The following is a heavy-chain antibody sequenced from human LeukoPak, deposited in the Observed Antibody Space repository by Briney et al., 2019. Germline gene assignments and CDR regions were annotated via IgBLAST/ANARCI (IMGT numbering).Heavy chain of an antibody. CDR1: GYTFTGYY. J-gene: IGHJ5*02. CDR2: TNPNSGGT. Sequence: ASVKVSCKASGYTFTGYYMHWVRQAPGQGLEWMGWTNPNSGGTNYAQKFQGRVTMTRDTSISTAYMELSRLRSDDTAVYYCARVIRPTYYDSDVYWFDPWGQGTLVTVSS. D-gene: IGHD3-22*01. V-gene: IGHV1-2*02. CDR3: ARVIRPTYYDSDVYWFDP.